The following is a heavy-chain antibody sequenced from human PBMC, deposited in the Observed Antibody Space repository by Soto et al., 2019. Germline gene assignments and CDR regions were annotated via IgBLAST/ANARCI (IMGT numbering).Heavy chain of an antibody. CDR1: GFPFSSYG. J-gene: IGHJ2*01. CDR3: ARDGWGSNWYFDL. V-gene: IGHV3-33*01. Sequence: GGSLRLSCAASGFPFSSYGMHWVRQAPGKGLDWVAVIWYDGSNKDYADSVKGRFTISRDNSKNTLFLQMNSLRVDDTAVYYCARDGWGSNWYFDLWGRGTLVTVSS. CDR2: IWYDGSNK. D-gene: IGHD3-16*01.